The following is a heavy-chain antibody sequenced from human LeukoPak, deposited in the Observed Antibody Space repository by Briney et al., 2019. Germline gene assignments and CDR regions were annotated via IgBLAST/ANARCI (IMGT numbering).Heavy chain of an antibody. D-gene: IGHD1-14*01. Sequence: GGSLRLSCAASGFTFSSYSMSWVRQAPGKGLEWISYISSSGSATSHADSVKGRFTISRDSAKNSLYLQMNSLRVEDTAVYYCARKTGDCWGQGTLVIVSS. CDR1: GFTFSSYS. CDR3: ARKTGDC. J-gene: IGHJ4*02. V-gene: IGHV3-48*01. CDR2: ISSSGSAT.